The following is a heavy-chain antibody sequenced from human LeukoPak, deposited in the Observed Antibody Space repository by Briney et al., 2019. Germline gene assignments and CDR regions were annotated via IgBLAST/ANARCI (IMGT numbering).Heavy chain of an antibody. CDR3: ARVSGYHYRKNFDY. D-gene: IGHD5-12*01. CDR1: GFTFDDYG. V-gene: IGHV3-20*04. J-gene: IGHJ4*02. Sequence: PGGSLRLSCAASGFTFDDYGMSWVRQAPGKGLEWVSGINWNGGSTGYADSVKGRFTISRDNAKISLFLQMNSLRAEDTALYYCARVSGYHYRKNFDYWGQGTLVTVSS. CDR2: INWNGGST.